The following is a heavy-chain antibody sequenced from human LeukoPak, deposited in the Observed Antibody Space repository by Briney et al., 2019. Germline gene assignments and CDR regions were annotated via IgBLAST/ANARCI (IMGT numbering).Heavy chain of an antibody. J-gene: IGHJ6*02. D-gene: IGHD6-6*01. Sequence: ASVKVSCKASGYTFTGYYMHWVRQAPGQGLEWMGWINPNSGGTNYAQKFQGRVTMTRDTSISTAYMELSRLRSDDTAVYYCTRVLRIAARPLGYYYYGMDVWGQGTTVTVSS. V-gene: IGHV1-2*02. CDR2: INPNSGGT. CDR3: TRVLRIAARPLGYYYYGMDV. CDR1: GYTFTGYY.